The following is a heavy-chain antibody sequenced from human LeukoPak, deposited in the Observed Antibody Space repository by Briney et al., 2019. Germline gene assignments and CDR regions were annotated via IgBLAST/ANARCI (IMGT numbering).Heavy chain of an antibody. Sequence: GGSLRLSCAASGFTFSSYSMNWVRQAPGKGLEWVSSISSSSSYIYYADSVKGRFTISRDNAKNSLYLQMNSLRAEDTAVYYCARGAVGATRMDFDYWGQGTLVTVSS. CDR3: ARGAVGATRMDFDY. CDR1: GFTFSSYS. CDR2: ISSSSSYI. V-gene: IGHV3-21*01. J-gene: IGHJ4*02. D-gene: IGHD1-26*01.